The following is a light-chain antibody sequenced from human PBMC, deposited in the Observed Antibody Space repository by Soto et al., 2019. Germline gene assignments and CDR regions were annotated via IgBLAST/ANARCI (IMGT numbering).Light chain of an antibody. CDR3: QQSESAPLT. V-gene: IGKV1-39*01. CDR1: QNIIRY. J-gene: IGKJ3*01. Sequence: DIQMTQSPSSLSASVGDRVTITCRASQNIIRYLNWYQQIPGKAPKLLIYTTSTLQSGVPSRFSGSGSGTDFPLTISSLQPEDFATYFCQQSESAPLTFGPGTKVDLK. CDR2: TTS.